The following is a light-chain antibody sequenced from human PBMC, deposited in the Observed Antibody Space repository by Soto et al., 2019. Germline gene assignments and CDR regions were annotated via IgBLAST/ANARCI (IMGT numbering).Light chain of an antibody. Sequence: DIQMTQSPSSLSASVRDRVTITCRASQGISNYLAWYQQKPGKVPKLLIYAASTLQSGVPSRISGSGSGTDFTLNISSLQPEDVGTYSCQKYDSAPWTFGQGTKVEIK. CDR2: AAS. CDR1: QGISNY. CDR3: QKYDSAPWT. V-gene: IGKV1-27*01. J-gene: IGKJ1*01.